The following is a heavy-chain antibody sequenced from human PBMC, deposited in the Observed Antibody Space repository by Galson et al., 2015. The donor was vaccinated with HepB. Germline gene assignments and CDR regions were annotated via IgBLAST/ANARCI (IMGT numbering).Heavy chain of an antibody. J-gene: IGHJ4*02. CDR1: GYTFTSYA. V-gene: IGHV1-3*01. D-gene: IGHD3-10*01. CDR2: INAGNGNT. Sequence: SVKVSCKASGYTFTSYAMHWVRQAPGQRLEWMGWINAGNGNTKYSQKFQGRVTITRDTSASTAYMELSSLRSEDTAVYYCARLDPLWFGVDYWGQGTLVTVSS. CDR3: ARLDPLWFGVDY.